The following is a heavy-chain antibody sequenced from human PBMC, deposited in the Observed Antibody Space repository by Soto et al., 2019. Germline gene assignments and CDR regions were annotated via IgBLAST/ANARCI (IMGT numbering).Heavy chain of an antibody. Sequence: GGSLRLSCAASGFTFSSYDMHWVRQATGKGLEWVSAIGTAGDTYYPGSVKGRFTISRENAKNSLYLQMNSLRAGDTAVYYCARDAGYCTNGVCYSTAFDIWGQGTMVTVSS. V-gene: IGHV3-13*04. CDR3: ARDAGYCTNGVCYSTAFDI. J-gene: IGHJ3*02. D-gene: IGHD2-8*01. CDR1: GFTFSSYD. CDR2: IGTAGDT.